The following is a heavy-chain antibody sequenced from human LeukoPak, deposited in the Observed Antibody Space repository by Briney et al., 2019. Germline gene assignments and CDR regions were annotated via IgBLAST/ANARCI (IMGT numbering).Heavy chain of an antibody. Sequence: GGSLRLTCAASGFTFSSYSMNWVRQAPGKGPEWVSSISSSSSYIFYADSMKGRFTISRDNAKNSLYLQMNSLRAEDTAVYYCARDVDQQLARDYYYYYMDVWGKGTTVTVSS. D-gene: IGHD6-13*01. CDR3: ARDVDQQLARDYYYYYMDV. CDR1: GFTFSSYS. CDR2: ISSSSSYI. V-gene: IGHV3-21*01. J-gene: IGHJ6*03.